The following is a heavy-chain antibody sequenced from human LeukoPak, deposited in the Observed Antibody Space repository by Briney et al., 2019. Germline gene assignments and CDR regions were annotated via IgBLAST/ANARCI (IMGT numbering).Heavy chain of an antibody. CDR1: GDSVSSNTAA. CDR2: TYYRSRWYY. Sequence: SRTLSLTCAISGDSVSSNTAAWNWIRQSPSRGLEWLGRTYYRSRWYYDSAPSVNSRITITPDTSKNQFSLQLNSVTPEDTAVYYCARDYYGSGREFDLWGRGTLVTVSS. V-gene: IGHV6-1*01. J-gene: IGHJ2*01. D-gene: IGHD3-10*01. CDR3: ARDYYGSGREFDL.